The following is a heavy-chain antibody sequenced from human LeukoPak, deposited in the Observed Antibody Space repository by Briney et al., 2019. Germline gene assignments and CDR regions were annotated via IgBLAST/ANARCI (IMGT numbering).Heavy chain of an antibody. Sequence: GGSLRLSCAASGFTFSSYAMSWVRQAPGKGLEWVSAISGSGGSTYYADSVKGRFTISRDNSKNTLYLQMNSLRAEDTAVYYCAKDSEDYDILTGYLFDYWGQGTLDTVSS. CDR1: GFTFSSYA. CDR2: ISGSGGST. CDR3: AKDSEDYDILTGYLFDY. D-gene: IGHD3-9*01. J-gene: IGHJ4*02. V-gene: IGHV3-23*01.